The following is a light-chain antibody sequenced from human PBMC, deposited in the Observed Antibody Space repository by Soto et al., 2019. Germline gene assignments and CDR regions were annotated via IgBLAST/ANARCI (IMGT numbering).Light chain of an antibody. J-gene: IGLJ2*01. V-gene: IGLV1-51*01. CDR1: NSNIGNNY. CDR2: DNN. Sequence: QSVLAQPPSVSAAPGQKVTISCSGSNSNIGNNYVYWYQQLPGTAPKLLIYDNNKRPSGIPDRFSGSKSGTSATLGITGLQTGDEADYYCGAWDDSLSAVFGGGTKVTV. CDR3: GAWDDSLSAV.